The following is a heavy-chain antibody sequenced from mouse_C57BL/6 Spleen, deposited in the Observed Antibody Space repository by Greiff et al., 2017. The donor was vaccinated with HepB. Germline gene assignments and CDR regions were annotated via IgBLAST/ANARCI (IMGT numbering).Heavy chain of an antibody. J-gene: IGHJ4*01. CDR2: IDPSDSET. V-gene: IGHV1-52*01. Sequence: SFNASVYTFTSYLMHWVKQRPIQGLEWIGNIDPSDSETHYNQKFKDKATLTVDKSSSTAYMQLSSLTSEDSAVYYCASFITTVVATDYAMDYWGQGTSVTVSS. CDR1: VYTFTSYL. D-gene: IGHD1-1*01. CDR3: ASFITTVVATDYAMDY.